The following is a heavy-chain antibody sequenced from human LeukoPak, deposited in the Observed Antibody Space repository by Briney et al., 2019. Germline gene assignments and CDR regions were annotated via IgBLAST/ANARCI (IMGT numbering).Heavy chain of an antibody. CDR1: GGSISSYY. Sequence: SETLSLTCTVSGGSISSYYWSWIRQPPGKGLEWIGYIYYSGSTNYNPSLKSRVTISVDTSKNQFSLKLSSVTAADTAVYYCARSYSSSWYLTGDYYYYYMDVWGKGTTVTVSS. J-gene: IGHJ6*03. D-gene: IGHD6-13*01. CDR3: ARSYSSSWYLTGDYYYYYMDV. CDR2: IYYSGST. V-gene: IGHV4-59*12.